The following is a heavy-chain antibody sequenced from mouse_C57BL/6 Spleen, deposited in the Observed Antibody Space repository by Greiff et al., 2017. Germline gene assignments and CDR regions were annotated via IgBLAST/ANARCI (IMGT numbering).Heavy chain of an antibody. CDR1: GYTFTSYD. V-gene: IGHV1-85*01. CDR2: IYPRDGST. D-gene: IGHD1-1*01. Sequence: VQLQQSGPELVKPGASVQLSCKASGYTFTSYDINWVKQRPGQGLEWIGWIYPRDGSTKYNEKFKGKATLTVDTSSSTAYMELHSLTSEDSAVYFCARGGYYGSSDRYFDVWGTGTTVTVSS. J-gene: IGHJ1*03. CDR3: ARGGYYGSSDRYFDV.